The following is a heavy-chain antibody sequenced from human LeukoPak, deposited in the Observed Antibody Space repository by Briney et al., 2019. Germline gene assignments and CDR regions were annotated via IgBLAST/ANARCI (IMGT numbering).Heavy chain of an antibody. CDR1: GFNLADHA. V-gene: IGHV3-23*01. J-gene: IGHJ6*02. CDR2: ISGISGSTT. D-gene: IGHD3-10*01. CDR3: AKNYASGRGVPYAMDV. Sequence: GGSLRLSCAASGFNLADHAMRWVRQAPGKGLEWVSAISGISGSTTIYADSVKGRFAVSRDNSRNTLFLQMNSLRAEDTAVYYCAKNYASGRGVPYAMDVWGQGTTVTVAS.